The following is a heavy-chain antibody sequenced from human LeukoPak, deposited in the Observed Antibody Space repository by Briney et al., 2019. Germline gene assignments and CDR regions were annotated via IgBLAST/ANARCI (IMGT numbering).Heavy chain of an antibody. D-gene: IGHD6-6*01. CDR3: ARAPGRSIAARPGYYYYMDV. CDR2: ISRSGENT. J-gene: IGHJ6*03. V-gene: IGHV3-23*01. Sequence: PGGSLRLSCAASGFIFSSYAMSWVRQAPGKGLEWVSAISRSGENTYYADSVKGRFTISRDNSNNTLYLQMNSLRAEDTAVYYCARAPGRSIAARPGYYYYMDVWGKGTTVTVSS. CDR1: GFIFSSYA.